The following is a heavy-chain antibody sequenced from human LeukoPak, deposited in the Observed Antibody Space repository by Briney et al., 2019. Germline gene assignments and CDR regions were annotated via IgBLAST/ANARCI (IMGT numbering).Heavy chain of an antibody. V-gene: IGHV3-7*03. Sequence: GGSLRLSCAASGFTFSRHWMYWVRQAPGKGLEWVANIKLDGSEKNYVDSVKGRFTISRDNTKNSLYLQMNSLRVEDTAVFYCARDQYDTWSRRGNFDSWGQGTLVIVSS. CDR1: GFTFSRHW. J-gene: IGHJ4*02. CDR3: ARDQYDTWSRRGNFDS. CDR2: IKLDGSEK. D-gene: IGHD3-3*01.